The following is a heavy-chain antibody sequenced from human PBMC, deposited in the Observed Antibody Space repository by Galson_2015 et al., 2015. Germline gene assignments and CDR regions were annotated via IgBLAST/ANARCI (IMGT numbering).Heavy chain of an antibody. D-gene: IGHD2-21*02. Sequence: SLRLSCAASGFTFSSYAMSWVRQAPGKGLEWVSAISGSGGSTYYADSVKGRFTISRDNSKNTLYLQMNSLRAEDTAVYYCAKDSRVNRVVTTSRFDPWGQGTLVTVSS. CDR3: AKDSRVNRVVTTSRFDP. V-gene: IGHV3-23*01. CDR1: GFTFSSYA. J-gene: IGHJ5*02. CDR2: ISGSGGST.